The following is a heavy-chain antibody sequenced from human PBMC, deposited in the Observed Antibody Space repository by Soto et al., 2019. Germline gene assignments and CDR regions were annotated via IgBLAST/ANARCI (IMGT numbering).Heavy chain of an antibody. CDR2: ISGSGGST. V-gene: IGHV3-23*01. CDR3: AKLTGVAVWYFDL. D-gene: IGHD7-27*01. J-gene: IGHJ2*01. CDR1: GFTFSSYA. Sequence: SLRLSCAASGFTFSSYAMSWVRQAPGKGLEWVSAISGSGGSTYYADSVKGRFTISRDNSKNTLYLQMNSLRAEDTAVYYCAKLTGVAVWYFDLWGRGTLVTVSS.